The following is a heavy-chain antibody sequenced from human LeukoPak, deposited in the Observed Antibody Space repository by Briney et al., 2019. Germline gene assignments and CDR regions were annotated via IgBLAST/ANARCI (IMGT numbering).Heavy chain of an antibody. J-gene: IGHJ6*01. CDR2: IKEDGSET. D-gene: IGHD4-17*01. CDR1: GFTFSSYC. CDR3: ARDTVNHYYGMDV. Sequence: GGSLRLSCAASGFTFSSYCMKWVRQAPGKGLEWVANIKEDGSETYYVDSVKGRFTISRDNAKNSLYLQMNSLRAEDTAVYYCARDTVNHYYGMDVWGQGTTVTVSS. V-gene: IGHV3-7*05.